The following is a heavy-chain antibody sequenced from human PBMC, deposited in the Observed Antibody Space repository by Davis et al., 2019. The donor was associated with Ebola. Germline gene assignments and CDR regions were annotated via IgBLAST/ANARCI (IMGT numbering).Heavy chain of an antibody. V-gene: IGHV3-23*01. Sequence: GESLKISCAASGFTFSIYSMSWVRQAPGKGLEWVSAISGSGVFYTDSVKGRFTVYRDNSKKTLYLQMNSLRAEDTAVYYCAKSGLSFGVVKYHYGMDVWGKGTTVTVSS. CDR1: GFTFSIYS. D-gene: IGHD3-3*01. CDR3: AKSGLSFGVVKYHYGMDV. J-gene: IGHJ6*04. CDR2: ISGSGV.